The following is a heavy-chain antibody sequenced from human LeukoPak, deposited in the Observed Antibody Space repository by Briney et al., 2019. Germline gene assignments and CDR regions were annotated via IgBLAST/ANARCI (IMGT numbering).Heavy chain of an antibody. V-gene: IGHV3-21*01. CDR2: ISSSSSYI. D-gene: IGHD7-27*01. Sequence: GGSLRLSCAASGFTFSTYSMNWVRQAPGKGLEWVSSISSSSSYIYYADSLKGRFTISRDNAKNSLYLQMNNLRVEDTAVYYCARESNWGGDAFDIWGLGTMVTVSS. CDR3: ARESNWGGDAFDI. J-gene: IGHJ3*02. CDR1: GFTFSTYS.